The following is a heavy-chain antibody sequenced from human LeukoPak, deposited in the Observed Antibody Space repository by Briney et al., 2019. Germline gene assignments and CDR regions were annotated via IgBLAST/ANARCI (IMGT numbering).Heavy chain of an antibody. J-gene: IGHJ6*03. CDR3: AKVGSSSPTYYYYYMDV. V-gene: IGHV3-23*01. CDR2: ISGSGGST. D-gene: IGHD6-6*01. CDR1: GFTFSSYA. Sequence: HPGGSLRLSCAASGFTFSSYAMSWVRQAPGKGLEWVSAISGSGGSTYYADSVKGRFTISRDNSKNTLYLQMNSLRAEDTAVYYCAKVGSSSPTYYYYYMDVWGKGTTVTVSS.